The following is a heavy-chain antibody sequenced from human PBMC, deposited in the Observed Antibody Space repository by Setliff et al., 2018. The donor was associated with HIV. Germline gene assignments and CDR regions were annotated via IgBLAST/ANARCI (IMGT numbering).Heavy chain of an antibody. V-gene: IGHV4-61*01. Sequence: PSATLSLTCTVSGGSITSNIYYWSWIRQPPGKGLEWIGHIYYSGITNYNPSLKSRVTISLDTSKNQISLKLSSVTAADTAVYYCARENGRTNYYYYYGMDVWGQGTTVTVSS. CDR2: IYYSGIT. CDR3: ARENGRTNYYYYYGMDV. J-gene: IGHJ6*02. CDR1: GGSITSNIYY.